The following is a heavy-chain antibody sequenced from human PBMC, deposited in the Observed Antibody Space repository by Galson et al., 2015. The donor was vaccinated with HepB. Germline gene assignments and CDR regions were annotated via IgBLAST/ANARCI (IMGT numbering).Heavy chain of an antibody. CDR1: GFSLSTTDMR. CDR2: IDWGDDQ. D-gene: IGHD6-19*01. Sequence: PALVIPTQTLTLTCTFSGFSLSTTDMRVSWIRQPPGKALEWLARIDWGDDQFYSTPLKTRLTIAKDTYKNQVVLTMTNMDPVDTATYYCARSWYSSGMYPWYFDPWGRGTLVTVSS. J-gene: IGHJ2*01. CDR3: ARSWYSSGMYPWYFDP. V-gene: IGHV2-70*04.